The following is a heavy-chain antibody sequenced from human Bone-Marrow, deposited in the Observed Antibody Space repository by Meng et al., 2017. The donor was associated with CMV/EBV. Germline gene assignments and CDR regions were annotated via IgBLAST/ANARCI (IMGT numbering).Heavy chain of an antibody. Sequence: GGSLRLSCAASGFTFSSYWMHWVRQAPGKGLVWVSRINSDGSSTSYADSVKGRFTISRDNAKNTLYLQMNSLRAEDTAVYYCARESPRWGYYYGMDVWGQGTTVTVYS. CDR3: ARESPRWGYYYGMDV. CDR2: INSDGSST. D-gene: IGHD3-16*01. J-gene: IGHJ6*02. CDR1: GFTFSSYW. V-gene: IGHV3-74*01.